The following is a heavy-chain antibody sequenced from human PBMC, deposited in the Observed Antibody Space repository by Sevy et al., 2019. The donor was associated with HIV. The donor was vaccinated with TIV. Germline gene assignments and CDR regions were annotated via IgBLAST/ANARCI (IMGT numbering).Heavy chain of an antibody. J-gene: IGHJ4*02. CDR3: ARVGVSYCTDDCYHRFDY. Sequence: GGSLRLSCAASGFTFSSYALLWVRQAPGKGLEWVSLISYDGSKKYYSDSVKGRFAISRDVSKTTLFLQMNSLRSEDTAIYYCARVGVSYCTDDCYHRFDYWGRGTLVTVSS. CDR2: ISYDGSKK. CDR1: GFTFSSYA. D-gene: IGHD2-21*02. V-gene: IGHV3-30*09.